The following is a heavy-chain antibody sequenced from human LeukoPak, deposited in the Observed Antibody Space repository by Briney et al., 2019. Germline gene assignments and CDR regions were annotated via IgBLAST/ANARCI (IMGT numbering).Heavy chain of an antibody. Sequence: KPGESLKISCKGSGYIFTSYWIGWARQMPGKGLEWVGIIFPGDSDTRYSPSFQGQVTISADKSISAAYLQWSSLKASDTAMYFCARRPCSSISCFFDYWGQGTLVTVSS. J-gene: IGHJ4*02. CDR2: IFPGDSDT. CDR3: ARRPCSSISCFFDY. CDR1: GYIFTSYW. V-gene: IGHV5-51*03. D-gene: IGHD2-2*01.